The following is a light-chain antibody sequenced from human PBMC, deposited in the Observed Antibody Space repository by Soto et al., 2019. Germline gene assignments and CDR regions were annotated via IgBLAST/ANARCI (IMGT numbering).Light chain of an antibody. V-gene: IGKV1-8*01. CDR1: QGVSSY. CDR3: QQYYNYPFT. J-gene: IGKJ3*01. CDR2: AAS. Sequence: AIRMTQSPSSFSASTGDRVTITCRASQGVSSYLAWYQQKPGKAPKLLIYAASTLQSGVPSRFSGTGSGTDFTLTISCLQSEDFATYYCQQYYNYPFTFGPGTTVDIK.